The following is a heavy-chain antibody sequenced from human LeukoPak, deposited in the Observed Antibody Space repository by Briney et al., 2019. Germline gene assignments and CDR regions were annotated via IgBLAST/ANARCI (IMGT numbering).Heavy chain of an antibody. D-gene: IGHD6-19*01. CDR2: ISGSGGSA. V-gene: IGHV3-23*01. CDR1: GFTFSSYA. Sequence: RAGGSLRLSCAASGFTFSSYAMNWVRQAPGKGLEWVSLISGSGGSAYYADSVKGRFTVSRDNSKNTLYLQMNSLRAEDTAVYYCAKDAIVLVAGLTYYFDYWGQGTLVTVSS. J-gene: IGHJ4*02. CDR3: AKDAIVLVAGLTYYFDY.